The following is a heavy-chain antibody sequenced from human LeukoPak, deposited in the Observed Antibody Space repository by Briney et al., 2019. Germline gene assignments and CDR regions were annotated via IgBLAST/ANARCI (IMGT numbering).Heavy chain of an antibody. CDR1: GFTFSSYG. D-gene: IGHD4-17*01. Sequence: PGGSLRLSCAASGFTFSSYGMHWVRQAPGKGLEWVAVIWYDGSNKYYADSVKGRFTISRDNSKNTLYLQMNSLRAEDTAVYYCARGPAYGDYCPEGYWGQGTLVTVSS. J-gene: IGHJ4*02. CDR2: IWYDGSNK. CDR3: ARGPAYGDYCPEGY. V-gene: IGHV3-33*01.